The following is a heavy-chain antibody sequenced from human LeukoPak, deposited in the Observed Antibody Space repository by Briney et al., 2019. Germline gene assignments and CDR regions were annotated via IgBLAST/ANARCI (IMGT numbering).Heavy chain of an antibody. V-gene: IGHV1-69*06. CDR1: GGTFISYA. CDR3: ASRIVVVPAAMLTGPDNYYYGMDV. J-gene: IGHJ6*04. CDR2: IIPIFGTA. D-gene: IGHD2-2*01. Sequence: ASVKVSCKASGGTFISYAISWVRQAPGQGLEWMGGIIPIFGTANYAQKFQGRVTITADKSTSTAYMELSSLRSEDTAVYYCASRIVVVPAAMLTGPDNYYYGMDVWGKGTTVTVSS.